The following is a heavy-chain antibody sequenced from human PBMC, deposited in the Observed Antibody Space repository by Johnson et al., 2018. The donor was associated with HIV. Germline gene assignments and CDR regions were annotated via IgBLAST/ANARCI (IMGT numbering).Heavy chain of an antibody. CDR2: INWNGGST. V-gene: IGHV3-20*04. J-gene: IGHJ3*02. Sequence: VQLVESGGGVVQPGRSLRLSCAASGFTFSNYGMHWVRQAPGKGLEWVSGINWNGGSTGYADSVKGRFTISRDNAKNSLILQTNSLRDEDTAVYYCARRTVTALFDIWGQGTLVTVSS. CDR1: GFTFSNYG. D-gene: IGHD4-17*01. CDR3: ARRTVTALFDI.